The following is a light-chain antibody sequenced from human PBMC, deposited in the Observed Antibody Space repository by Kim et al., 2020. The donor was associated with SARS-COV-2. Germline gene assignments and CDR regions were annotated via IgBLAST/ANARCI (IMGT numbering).Light chain of an antibody. Sequence: DIQMTQSPSSLSASIGDRVTITCRASQGTANSLAWYQQKPDKVPKVLIYAASTLHSGVPSRFSGSGSGTDFTLTISSLQPEDVATYYCQRYYNAPWTFGQGTKVDIK. J-gene: IGKJ1*01. V-gene: IGKV1-27*01. CDR3: QRYYNAPWT. CDR2: AAS. CDR1: QGTANS.